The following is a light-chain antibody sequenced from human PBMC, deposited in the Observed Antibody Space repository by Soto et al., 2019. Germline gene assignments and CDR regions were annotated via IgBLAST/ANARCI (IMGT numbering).Light chain of an antibody. CDR2: DTS. CDR3: HQYGSSPTT. J-gene: IGKJ1*01. V-gene: IGKV3-15*01. Sequence: EIVMTQSPATLSVSPGERVTLSCRASQSVSRFLAWYQQRPGQAPRLLIYDTSTRATGVPARFSGSGSGTEFSLTISSLQSEDFAVYYCHQYGSSPTTLGQGTKVEIK. CDR1: QSVSRF.